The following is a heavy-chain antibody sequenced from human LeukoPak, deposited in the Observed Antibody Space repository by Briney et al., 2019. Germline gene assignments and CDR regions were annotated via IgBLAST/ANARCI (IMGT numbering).Heavy chain of an antibody. CDR1: GFTFSSYE. Sequence: GGSLRLSCAASGFTFSSYEMNWVRQAPGKGLEWVSYISSSGSTIYYADSVKGRFTISRDNAKNSLYLQMNSLRAEDTAVYYCARDQRVTTWERTGYYFDYWGQGTLVTVSS. CDR3: ARDQRVTTWERTGYYFDY. CDR2: ISSSGSTI. D-gene: IGHD4-17*01. V-gene: IGHV3-48*03. J-gene: IGHJ4*02.